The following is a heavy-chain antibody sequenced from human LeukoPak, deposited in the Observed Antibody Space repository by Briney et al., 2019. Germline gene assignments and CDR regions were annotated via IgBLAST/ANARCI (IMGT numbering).Heavy chain of an antibody. J-gene: IGHJ6*02. Sequence: ASETLSLTCTVSGGSISSYYWSWIRQPAGKGLEWIGRIYTSGSTNYNPSLKSRVTMSVDTSKNQFSLKLSSVTAADTAVYYCARDGYYDFWSGSSFYYYGMDVRGQGTTVTVSS. D-gene: IGHD3-3*01. CDR1: GGSISSYY. V-gene: IGHV4-4*07. CDR3: ARDGYYDFWSGSSFYYYGMDV. CDR2: IYTSGST.